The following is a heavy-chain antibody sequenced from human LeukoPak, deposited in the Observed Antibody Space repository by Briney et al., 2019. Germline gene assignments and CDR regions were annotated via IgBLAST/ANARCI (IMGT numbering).Heavy chain of an antibody. CDR3: ARGSTVSGGPKLASDH. Sequence: ASVKVSCKASGYSFTSHALNWLRQAPGQGLEWMGWIDPNSGDTDSAQKFQGRVTMTRDTSIRTAYMELSRLTSDDTAVYYCARGSTVSGGPKLASDHWGQGTLVTVSS. J-gene: IGHJ4*02. CDR2: IDPNSGDT. D-gene: IGHD3-3*01. V-gene: IGHV1-2*02. CDR1: GYSFTSHA.